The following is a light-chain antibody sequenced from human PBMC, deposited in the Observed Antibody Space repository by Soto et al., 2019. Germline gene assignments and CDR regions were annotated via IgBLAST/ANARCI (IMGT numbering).Light chain of an antibody. CDR3: SSYAGSNNFDV. CDR2: EAF. CDR1: SSDVGGYNY. V-gene: IGLV2-8*01. Sequence: QSALTQPPSASGSPGQSVTISCTGTSSDVGGYNYVSWYQQHPGKAPKLMIYEAFKRPSGVPDRFSGSKSGNTAPLTVSGLQAEEEADYYCSSYAGSNNFDVFRTGTKLTVL. J-gene: IGLJ1*01.